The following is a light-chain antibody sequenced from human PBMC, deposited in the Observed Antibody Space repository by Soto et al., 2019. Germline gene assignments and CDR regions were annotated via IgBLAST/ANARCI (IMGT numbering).Light chain of an antibody. Sequence: QSALTQPASVSGSPGQSITISCTGTSSDVGGSNYVSWYQQHPGKAPKLMIYDVSNRPSGVSNRFSGAKSGNTASLTISGLQAEDEADYYCSSYTSSTTLNVFGGGTKLTVL. J-gene: IGLJ2*01. CDR3: SSYTSSTTLNV. CDR1: SSDVGGSNY. CDR2: DVS. V-gene: IGLV2-14*03.